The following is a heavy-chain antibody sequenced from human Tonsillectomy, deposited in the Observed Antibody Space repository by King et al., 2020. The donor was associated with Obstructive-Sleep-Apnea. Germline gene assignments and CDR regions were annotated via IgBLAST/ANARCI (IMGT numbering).Heavy chain of an antibody. CDR1: GFTFNNYN. Sequence: VQLVESGGGLAQPGGSLRLSCAASGFTFNNYNMNWVRQAPGKGLEWVSYIGADFTTIYYVDSVKGRFTISRDNAKSSLYLQMNSLRGDDTAVYYCVRGLGVGNYRTTLKAYNWFDSWGQGTLVTVSS. D-gene: IGHD4-11*01. CDR2: IGADFTTI. J-gene: IGHJ5*01. CDR3: VRGLGVGNYRTTLKAYNWFDS. V-gene: IGHV3-48*01.